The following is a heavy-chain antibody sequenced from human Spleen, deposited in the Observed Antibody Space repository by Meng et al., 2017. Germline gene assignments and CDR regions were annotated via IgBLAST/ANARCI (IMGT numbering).Heavy chain of an antibody. D-gene: IGHD1-1*01. J-gene: IGHJ1*01. CDR2: INPDGSNP. CDR3: TNDRLNH. CDR1: GFTFTDHW. Sequence: GGSLRLSCAASGFTFTDHWMHWVRQGPGKGLVWVSRINPDGSNPTYADSVKGRFTISRDNAKNTVYLQMHSLRAEDTALYYCTNDRLNHWGQGALVTVSS. V-gene: IGHV3-74*01.